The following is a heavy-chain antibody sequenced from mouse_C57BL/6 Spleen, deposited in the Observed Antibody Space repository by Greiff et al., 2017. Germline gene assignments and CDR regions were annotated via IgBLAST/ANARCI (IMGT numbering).Heavy chain of an antibody. CDR2: IYPGSGNT. CDR1: GYTFTDYY. V-gene: IGHV1-76*01. D-gene: IGHD1-1*01. J-gene: IGHJ2*01. Sequence: QVQLQQSGAELVRPGASVKLSCKASGYTFTDYYINWVKQRPGQGLEWIARIYPGSGNTYYNEKFKGKATLTAEKSSSTAYMQLSSLTSEDSAVYFCARLAPYYGSSYDYFDYWGQGTTLTVSS. CDR3: ARLAPYYGSSYDYFDY.